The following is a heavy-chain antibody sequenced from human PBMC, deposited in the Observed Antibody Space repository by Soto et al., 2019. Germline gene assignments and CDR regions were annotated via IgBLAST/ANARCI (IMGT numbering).Heavy chain of an antibody. V-gene: IGHV4-59*12. CDR2: ISYSGST. J-gene: IGHJ4*02. D-gene: IGHD1-26*01. CDR3: ASGRPTALDY. CDR1: GGSISSYY. Sequence: SETLSLTCTVSGGSISSYYWSWIRQPPGKGLDWIGYISYSGSTNYNASLKSRVTISVDRSKNQFSLKLTSVTAADTAVYYCASGRPTALDYWGQGTLVTVSS.